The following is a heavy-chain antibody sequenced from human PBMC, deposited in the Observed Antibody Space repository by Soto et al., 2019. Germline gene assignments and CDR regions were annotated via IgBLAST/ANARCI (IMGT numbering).Heavy chain of an antibody. V-gene: IGHV4-39*01. J-gene: IGHJ4*02. Sequence: SETLSLTCTVSGGSISSSSYYWGWIRQPPGKGLEWIGSIYYSGSTYYNPSLKSRVTISVDTSKNQFSLKLSSVTAADTAVYYCARHLPYYYDSSGYYSSFDYWGQGTLVTVSS. CDR2: IYYSGST. D-gene: IGHD3-22*01. CDR1: GGSISSSSYY. CDR3: ARHLPYYYDSSGYYSSFDY.